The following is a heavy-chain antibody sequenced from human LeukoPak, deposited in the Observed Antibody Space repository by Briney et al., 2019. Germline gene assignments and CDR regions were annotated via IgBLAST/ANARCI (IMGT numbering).Heavy chain of an antibody. Sequence: ASVKVSCKASGYTFTSYGISWVRQAPGQGLEWMGWISAYNGNTNYAQKLQGRVTMTTDTSTSTAYMELRSLRSDDTAVYCCARDDGAVVPAAIDGVGAAGTGPLDYWGQGTLVTVSS. CDR1: GYTFTSYG. V-gene: IGHV1-18*01. CDR3: ARDDGAVVPAAIDGVGAAGTGPLDY. CDR2: ISAYNGNT. J-gene: IGHJ4*02. D-gene: IGHD2-2*02.